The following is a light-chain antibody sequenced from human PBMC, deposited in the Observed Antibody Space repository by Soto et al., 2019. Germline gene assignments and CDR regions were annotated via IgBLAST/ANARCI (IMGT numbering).Light chain of an antibody. CDR1: QSVSNY. CDR3: QQRSNWPRFT. CDR2: DAS. J-gene: IGKJ4*01. V-gene: IGKV3-11*01. Sequence: EIVLTQSPATLSLSPGERATRSCRASQSVSNYLAWYQQKPGQAPRLLIYDASNRATGIRARFSGSGSGTDFTLTISSLEPEDFTVYYCQQRSNWPRFTFGGGTKVEIK.